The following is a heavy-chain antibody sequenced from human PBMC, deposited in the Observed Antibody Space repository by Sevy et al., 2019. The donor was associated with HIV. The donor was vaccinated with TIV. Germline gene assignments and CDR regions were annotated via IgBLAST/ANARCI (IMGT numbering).Heavy chain of an antibody. D-gene: IGHD3-22*01. CDR3: ARVRLYYDSSAEAGDAFDI. J-gene: IGHJ3*02. Sequence: GGSLRLSCAASGFTFSSYWMHWVRQAPGKGLVWVSRINSDGSSTSYADSVKGRFTISRDNAKNTLYLQMNSLRAEDKGVYYCARVRLYYDSSAEAGDAFDIWGQGTMVTVSS. V-gene: IGHV3-74*01. CDR2: INSDGSST. CDR1: GFTFSSYW.